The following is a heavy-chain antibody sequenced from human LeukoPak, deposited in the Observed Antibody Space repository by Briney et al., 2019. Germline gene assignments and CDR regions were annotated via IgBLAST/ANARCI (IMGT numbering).Heavy chain of an antibody. D-gene: IGHD3-9*01. CDR2: ISYDGSNK. CDR1: GFTFSSYA. V-gene: IGHV3-30*04. Sequence: PGGSLRLSCAASGFTFSSYAMHWVRQAPGKGLEWVAVISYDGSNKYYADSVKGRFTISRDNSKNTLYLQMNSLRAEDAAVYYCAREDYDILTGYYSSFDYWGQGTLVTVSS. CDR3: AREDYDILTGYYSSFDY. J-gene: IGHJ4*02.